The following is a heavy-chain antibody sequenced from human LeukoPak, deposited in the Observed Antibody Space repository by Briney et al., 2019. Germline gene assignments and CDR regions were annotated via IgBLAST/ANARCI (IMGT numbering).Heavy chain of an antibody. Sequence: PGGSLRLSCAASGFTFSIYSMNWVRQAPGKGLEWVSSISSSSSYIFYADSVKGRFTISRDNAKNSLYLQMNSLKPEDTAVYYCARVAEAAAFDSWGQGTLVTVSS. J-gene: IGHJ4*02. D-gene: IGHD6-13*01. CDR3: ARVAEAAAFDS. CDR2: ISSSSSYI. CDR1: GFTFSIYS. V-gene: IGHV3-21*06.